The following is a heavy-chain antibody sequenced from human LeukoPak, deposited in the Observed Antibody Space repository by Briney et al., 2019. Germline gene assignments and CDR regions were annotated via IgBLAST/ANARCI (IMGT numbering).Heavy chain of an antibody. CDR2: INGSGGST. D-gene: IGHD4-17*01. CDR1: GFTFSSYA. Sequence: GGSLRLSCAASGFTFSSYAMSWVRQAPGKGLEWVSDINGSGGSTYYADSVKGRFTISRDNSKNTLYLQMNSLRAEDTAVYYCARSMGGLRGNWFDPWGQGTLVTVSS. CDR3: ARSMGGLRGNWFDP. V-gene: IGHV3-23*01. J-gene: IGHJ5*02.